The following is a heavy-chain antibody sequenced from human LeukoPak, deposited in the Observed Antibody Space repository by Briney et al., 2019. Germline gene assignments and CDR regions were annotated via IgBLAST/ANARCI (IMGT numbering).Heavy chain of an antibody. CDR3: ARHSGDTAMVHDY. CDR2: IYYSGST. V-gene: IGHV4-39*01. D-gene: IGHD5-18*01. J-gene: IGHJ4*02. CDR1: GGSISSSSYY. Sequence: SETLSLTCTVSGGSISSSSYYWGWIRQPPGKGLEWIGSIYYSGSTYYNPSLKSRVTISVDTSKNQLSLKLGSVTAADTAVYYCARHSGDTAMVHDYWGQGTLVTVSS.